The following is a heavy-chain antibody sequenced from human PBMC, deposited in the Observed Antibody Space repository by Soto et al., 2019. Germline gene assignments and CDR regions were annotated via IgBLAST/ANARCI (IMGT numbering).Heavy chain of an antibody. CDR1: GLIFSDYW. CDR2: ISPEGSEK. CDR3: ARARIDY. Sequence: EVQLVESGGGLVQPGGSLRLSCAVSGLIFSDYWMTWVRQAPGKGLEWVATISPEGSEKYYVDSLKGRFTISRDNAKNSLYLQMISLRAEDTALYYCARARIDYWGRGTLITVSS. J-gene: IGHJ4*02. V-gene: IGHV3-7*03.